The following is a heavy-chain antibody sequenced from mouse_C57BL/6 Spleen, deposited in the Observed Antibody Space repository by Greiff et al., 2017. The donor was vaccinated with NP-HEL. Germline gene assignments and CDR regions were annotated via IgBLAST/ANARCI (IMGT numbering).Heavy chain of an antibody. CDR2: IDPETGGT. CDR1: GYTFTDYE. CDR3: TSTGTSRYLDV. Sequence: VQLQQSGAELVRPGASVTLSCKASGYTFTDYEMHWVKQTPVHGLEWIGAIDPETGGTAYNQKFKGKAILTADKSSSTAYMELRSLTSEDSAVYYCTSTGTSRYLDVWGTGTTVTVSS. V-gene: IGHV1-15*01. J-gene: IGHJ1*03. D-gene: IGHD4-1*02.